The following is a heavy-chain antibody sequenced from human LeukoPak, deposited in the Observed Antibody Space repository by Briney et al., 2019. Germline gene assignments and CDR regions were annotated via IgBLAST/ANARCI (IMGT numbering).Heavy chain of an antibody. CDR1: GFTVSSNY. Sequence: LGGSLRLSCAASGFTVSSNYMSWVRQAPGKGLVWVSRIINDGSSTTYADSVKGRFTISRDNAKDTLYLQMNSLRVEDTAVYYCARVADGDKYGGRDYWGQGALVIVSS. CDR3: ARVADGDKYGGRDY. V-gene: IGHV3-74*01. D-gene: IGHD5-24*01. CDR2: IINDGSST. J-gene: IGHJ4*02.